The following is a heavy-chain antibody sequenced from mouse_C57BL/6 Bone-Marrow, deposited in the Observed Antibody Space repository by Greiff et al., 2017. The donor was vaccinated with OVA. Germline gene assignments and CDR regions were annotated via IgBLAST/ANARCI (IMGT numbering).Heavy chain of an antibody. J-gene: IGHJ1*03. Sequence: QVQLQQSGAELVMPGASVKLSCKASGYTFTSYWMHWVKQRPGQGLEWIGEIDPSDSYTNYNQKFKGKSTLTVDKSSSTAYMQLSSLTSEDSAVYCCARASYDYEGYFDVWGTGTTVTVSA. CDR1: GYTFTSYW. CDR3: ARASYDYEGYFDV. V-gene: IGHV1-69*01. D-gene: IGHD2-4*01. CDR2: IDPSDSYT.